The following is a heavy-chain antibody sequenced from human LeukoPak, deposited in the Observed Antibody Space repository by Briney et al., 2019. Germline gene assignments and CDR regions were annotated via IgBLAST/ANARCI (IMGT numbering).Heavy chain of an antibody. Sequence: PSETLSLTCTVSGGSISSYYWSWIRQPPGKGLEWIGYIYYSGSTNYNPSLKSRVTISVDTSKNQFSLKLSSVTAAVTAVYYCASTYGDYNWFDPWGQGTLVTVSS. V-gene: IGHV4-59*01. CDR3: ASTYGDYNWFDP. CDR2: IYYSGST. CDR1: GGSISSYY. J-gene: IGHJ5*02. D-gene: IGHD4-17*01.